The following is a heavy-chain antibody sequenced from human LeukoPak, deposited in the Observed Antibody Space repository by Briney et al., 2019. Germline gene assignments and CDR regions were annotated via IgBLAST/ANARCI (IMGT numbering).Heavy chain of an antibody. V-gene: IGHV3-21*01. D-gene: IGHD3-10*01. Sequence: PGGSLRLSCAASGFTFSNYNMNWVRQAPGKGLVWVSYISSSRVYIYFADSVKGRFTISRDNAKNSLYLQMNRLRAEDTAVYYCAREGSYYYGTGSYYKELDYWGQGTLVTVSP. J-gene: IGHJ4*02. CDR3: AREGSYYYGTGSYYKELDY. CDR1: GFTFSNYN. CDR2: ISSSRVYI.